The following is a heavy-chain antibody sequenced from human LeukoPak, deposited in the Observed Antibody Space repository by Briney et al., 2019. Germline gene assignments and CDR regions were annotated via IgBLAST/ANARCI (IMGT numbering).Heavy chain of an antibody. J-gene: IGHJ4*02. CDR2: INHSGST. CDR1: GGSFSGYY. V-gene: IGHV4-34*01. D-gene: IGHD6-6*01. CDR3: ARGPQYSSSLYFDY. Sequence: SETLSLTCAVYGGSFSGYYWSWIRQPPGKGLEWIGEINHSGSTNYNPSLKSRVTISVDTSKNQFSLKLSSVTAADTAVYYCARGPQYSSSLYFDYWGQGTLVTASS.